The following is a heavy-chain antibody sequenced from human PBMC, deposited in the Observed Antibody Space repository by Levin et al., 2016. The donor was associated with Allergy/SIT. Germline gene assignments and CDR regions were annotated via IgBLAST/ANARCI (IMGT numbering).Heavy chain of an antibody. Sequence: SETLSLTCAVYGGSFSGYYWSWIRQPPGKGLEWIGEINHSGSTNYNPSLKSRVTISVDTSKNQFSLKLSSVTAADTAVYYCARTGTFGFWSGFKFDYWGQGTLVTVSS. J-gene: IGHJ4*02. CDR1: GGSFSGYY. D-gene: IGHD3-3*01. V-gene: IGHV4-34*01. CDR3: ARTGTFGFWSGFKFDY. CDR2: INHSGST.